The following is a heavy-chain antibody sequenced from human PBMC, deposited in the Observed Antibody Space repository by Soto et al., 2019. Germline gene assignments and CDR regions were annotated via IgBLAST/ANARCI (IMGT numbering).Heavy chain of an antibody. CDR3: AIFVVDTAMVGVGYYYMDV. J-gene: IGHJ6*03. CDR2: ISSSSSTI. CDR1: GFTFSSYS. D-gene: IGHD5-18*01. V-gene: IGHV3-48*01. Sequence: GGSLRLSCAASGFTFSSYSMNWVRQAPGKGLEWVSYISSSSSTIYYADSVKGRFTISRDNAKNSLYLQMNSLRAEDTAVYYCAIFVVDTAMVGVGYYYMDVWGKGTTVTVSS.